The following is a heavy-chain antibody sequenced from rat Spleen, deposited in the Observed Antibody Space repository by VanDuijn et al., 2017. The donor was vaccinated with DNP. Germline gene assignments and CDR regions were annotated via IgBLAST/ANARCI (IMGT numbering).Heavy chain of an antibody. CDR3: TTSPGWDPNYGGYSSRPYCYFDF. Sequence: EVQLVESGGGLVQPGRSLKLSCAVSGITFSDHNMAWVRQAPKKGLEWVATISYDGSDIYYRDSVKGRFTIPRDNAKRTLYLQMDSLRSEDTATYYCTTSPGWDPNYGGYSSRPYCYFDFWGPGTMVTVSS. D-gene: IGHD1-11*01. J-gene: IGHJ1*01. CDR1: GITFSDHN. V-gene: IGHV5-7*01. CDR2: ISYDGSDI.